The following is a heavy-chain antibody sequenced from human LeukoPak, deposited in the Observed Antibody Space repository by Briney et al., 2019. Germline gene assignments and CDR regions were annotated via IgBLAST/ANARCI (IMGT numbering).Heavy chain of an antibody. CDR2: IYTSGST. CDR3: ARCFVGGSSLYWFVP. J-gene: IGHJ5*02. D-gene: IGHD6-13*01. Sequence: SETLSLTCTVSGGSISSYYWSWIRQPAGKGLEWIGRIYTSGSTNYNPSLKSRVTMSVDTSKNQFSLKLSSVTAADTAVYYCARCFVGGSSLYWFVPWGQGTLVTVSS. V-gene: IGHV4-4*07. CDR1: GGSISSYY.